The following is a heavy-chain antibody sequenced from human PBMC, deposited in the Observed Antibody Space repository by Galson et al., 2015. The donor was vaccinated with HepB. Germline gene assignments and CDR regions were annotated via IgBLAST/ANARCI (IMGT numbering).Heavy chain of an antibody. J-gene: IGHJ6*02. CDR1: GLTFDDYA. Sequence: SLRVSCAASGLTFDDYAMHWVRQAPGKGLEWVSGISWNSGNIGYTESVRGRFAISRDNAKNSLYLQMNNLRTEDTALYYCAKAGSGDADFYGMDGWGQGTLVTVSS. CDR3: AKAGSGDADFYGMDG. CDR2: ISWNSGNI. V-gene: IGHV3-9*01. D-gene: IGHD4-17*01.